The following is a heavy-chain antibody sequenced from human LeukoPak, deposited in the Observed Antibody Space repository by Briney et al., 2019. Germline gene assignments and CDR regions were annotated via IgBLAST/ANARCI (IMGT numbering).Heavy chain of an antibody. Sequence: PSETVSLTCAVSGYSISSGYYWGWIRPPPGKGLEWIGSIYHSGSTYYNPSLKSRVTISVDTSKNQFSLKLSSVPAADTAVYYCEKGIVGATTRSFAWGQGTLVTVSS. CDR2: IYHSGST. D-gene: IGHD1-26*01. CDR1: GYSISSGYY. CDR3: EKGIVGATTRSFA. V-gene: IGHV4-38-2*01. J-gene: IGHJ4*02.